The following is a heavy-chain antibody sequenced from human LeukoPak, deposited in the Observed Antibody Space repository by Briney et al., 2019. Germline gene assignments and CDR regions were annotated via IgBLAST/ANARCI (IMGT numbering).Heavy chain of an antibody. V-gene: IGHV3-30*18. J-gene: IGHJ6*04. CDR3: AELGITMIGGV. D-gene: IGHD3-10*02. CDR1: GFTFNSYG. Sequence: GGSLRLSCAASGFTFNSYGMHWVRQAPGKGLEWVAVISYDGSNKYYADSVKGRFTISRDNAKNSLYLQMNSLRAEDTAVYYCAELGITMIGGVWGKGTTVTISS. CDR2: ISYDGSNK.